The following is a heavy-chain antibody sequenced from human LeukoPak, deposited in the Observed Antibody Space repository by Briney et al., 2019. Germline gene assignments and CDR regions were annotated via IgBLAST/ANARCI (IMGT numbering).Heavy chain of an antibody. Sequence: SETLSLTCTVSGGSISSYYWSWIRQPPGKGLEWIGYIYYSEYTNYNPSLTSRVTISLDTSKNQFSLKLRSVTAADTAVYDCARSYSNAGYYFYGMDVWGQGTTVTVSS. V-gene: IGHV4-59*08. CDR1: GGSISSYY. CDR3: ARSYSNAGYYFYGMDV. J-gene: IGHJ6*02. CDR2: IYYSEYT. D-gene: IGHD4-11*01.